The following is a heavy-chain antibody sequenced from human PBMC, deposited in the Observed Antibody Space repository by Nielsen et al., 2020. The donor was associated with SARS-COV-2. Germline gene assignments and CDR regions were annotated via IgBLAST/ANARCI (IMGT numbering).Heavy chain of an antibody. CDR2: INPNDRST. D-gene: IGHD4-17*01. V-gene: IGHV1-46*01. Sequence: ASVKVSCKASGYTFTRYYIHWVRQAPGQGLEWMGIINPNDRSTSYPQKFRGRVTMTGDTYTSTVYMEMSSLRSEDTAVYYCARAYPMTSDSYWGQGTLVTVSS. J-gene: IGHJ4*02. CDR1: GYTFTRYY. CDR3: ARAYPMTSDSY.